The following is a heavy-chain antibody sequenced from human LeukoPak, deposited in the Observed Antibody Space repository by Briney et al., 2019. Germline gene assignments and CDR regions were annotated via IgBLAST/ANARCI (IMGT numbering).Heavy chain of an antibody. CDR3: ARVPLPRITMIVVVSPPDY. V-gene: IGHV1-18*01. J-gene: IGHJ4*02. CDR1: GYTFTSYG. Sequence: ASVKVSCKASGYTFTSYGISWVRQAPGQGLEWMGWISAYNGNTNYAQKLQGRVTMTADTSTSTAYMELRSLRSDDTAVYYCARVPLPRITMIVVVSPPDYWGQGTLVTVSS. D-gene: IGHD3-22*01. CDR2: ISAYNGNT.